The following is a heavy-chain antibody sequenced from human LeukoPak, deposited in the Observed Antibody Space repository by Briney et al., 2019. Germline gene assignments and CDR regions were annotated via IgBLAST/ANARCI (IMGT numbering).Heavy chain of an antibody. CDR3: ARVGGSGSYGAFDI. Sequence: SETLSLTCTVSGGSIRSSSYNWGWIRQPPGKGLEWIGSMHYTGTTYYNPSLKSRVAISVDTSKNQFSLKLSSVTAADTAVYYCARVGGSGSYGAFDIWGQGTMVTVSS. D-gene: IGHD1-26*01. CDR2: MHYTGTT. CDR1: GGSIRSSSYN. V-gene: IGHV4-39*07. J-gene: IGHJ3*02.